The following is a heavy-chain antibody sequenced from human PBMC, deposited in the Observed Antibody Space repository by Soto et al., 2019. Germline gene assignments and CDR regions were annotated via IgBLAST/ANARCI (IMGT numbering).Heavy chain of an antibody. J-gene: IGHJ4*02. V-gene: IGHV1-3*01. Sequence: ASVKVSCKASGYTFASYAMHWVRQAPGQRLEWMGWITGDNGNTKYSQKFQGRVTITSDTSASTAYMELSSLTSEDTAVYYCARDPNSYFDYWGQGTLVTVSS. CDR2: ITGDNGNT. CDR1: GYTFASYA. D-gene: IGHD7-27*01. CDR3: ARDPNSYFDY.